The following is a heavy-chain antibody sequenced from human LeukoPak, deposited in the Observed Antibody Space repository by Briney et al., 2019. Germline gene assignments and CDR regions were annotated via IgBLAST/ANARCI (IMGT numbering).Heavy chain of an antibody. J-gene: IGHJ4*02. CDR3: AKRGVVIRVILVGFHKEANYFDS. CDR2: ISDSGGRT. CDR1: GITLSNYG. V-gene: IGHV3-23*01. D-gene: IGHD3-22*01. Sequence: GGSLRLSCAVSGITLSNYGMSWVRQAPGKGLDWVAGISDSGGRTNYADSVKGRSTISRDNTKNTLYLQMNSLRVEDTAVYFCAKRGVVIRVILVGFHKEANYFDSWGQGALVTVSS.